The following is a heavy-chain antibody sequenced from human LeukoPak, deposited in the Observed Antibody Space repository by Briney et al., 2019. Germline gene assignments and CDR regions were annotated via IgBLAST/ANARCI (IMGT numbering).Heavy chain of an antibody. Sequence: ASVKVSCKASGYTFTSYYMHWVRQAPGQGLEWMGIINPSGGSTSYAQKFQGRVTMTRDTSTSTVYMELSSLRSGDTAVYYCARGAVGATTTSGGFDPWGQGTLVTVSS. CDR3: ARGAVGATTTSGGFDP. CDR2: INPSGGST. D-gene: IGHD1-26*01. CDR1: GYTFTSYY. J-gene: IGHJ5*02. V-gene: IGHV1-46*01.